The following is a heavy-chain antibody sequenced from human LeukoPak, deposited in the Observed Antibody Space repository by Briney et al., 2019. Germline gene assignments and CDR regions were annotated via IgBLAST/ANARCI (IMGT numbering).Heavy chain of an antibody. CDR3: AKGHTYGMI. J-gene: IGHJ4*02. CDR1: GFTFSDYY. V-gene: IGHV3-11*01. Sequence: GESLRLSCAASGFTFSDYYMSWIRQTPGKGPEWVSYISGSGTTMEYAKSVKGRFTISRDNAKDSLYLQMNSLEAEDTAVYYCAKGHTYGMIWGQGTLVSVSS. CDR2: ISGSGTTM. D-gene: IGHD2-8*01.